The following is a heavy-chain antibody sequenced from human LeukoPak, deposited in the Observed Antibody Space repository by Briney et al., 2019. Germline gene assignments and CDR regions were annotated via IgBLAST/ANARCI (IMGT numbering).Heavy chain of an antibody. Sequence: SETLSLTYTVSGGSISSSTYYWGWIRQPPGKGLEWIGSIYYSGSTYHNPSLRSRVTISVDTSKNQFSLKLSSVTAADTAVYYCARHVYAIAAAGNAFDYWGQGTLVTVSS. V-gene: IGHV4-39*01. J-gene: IGHJ4*02. CDR3: ARHVYAIAAAGNAFDY. D-gene: IGHD6-13*01. CDR1: GGSISSSTYY. CDR2: IYYSGST.